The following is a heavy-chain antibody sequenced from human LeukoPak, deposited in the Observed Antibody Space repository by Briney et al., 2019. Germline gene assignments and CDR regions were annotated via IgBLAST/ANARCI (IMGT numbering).Heavy chain of an antibody. CDR3: ARDRGYNYLFDY. CDR2: INPSGGST. V-gene: IGHV1-46*01. Sequence: ASVKVSCKASGYTFSSYYMHWVRQAPGQGLEWMGIINPSGGSTSYAQKFQGRVTMTRDTSTSTVYMELRSLRSEDTAVYYCARDRGYNYLFDYWGQGTLVTVSS. CDR1: GYTFSSYY. D-gene: IGHD5-18*01. J-gene: IGHJ4*02.